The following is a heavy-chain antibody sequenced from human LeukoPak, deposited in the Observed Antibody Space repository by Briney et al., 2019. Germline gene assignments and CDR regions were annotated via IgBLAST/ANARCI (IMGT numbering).Heavy chain of an antibody. V-gene: IGHV3-23*01. D-gene: IGHD3-9*01. CDR1: GFTFSNYG. CDR2: ISASGSTT. Sequence: PGGSLRLSCAASGFTFSNYGMTWVRQAPGKGLEWVSAISASGSTTYYADSVKGRFTISRDNSKNTLYLQMNSLRAEDTAVYYCTKGGGILTGYRLGHYYMDVWGKGTTVTISS. CDR3: TKGGGILTGYRLGHYYMDV. J-gene: IGHJ6*03.